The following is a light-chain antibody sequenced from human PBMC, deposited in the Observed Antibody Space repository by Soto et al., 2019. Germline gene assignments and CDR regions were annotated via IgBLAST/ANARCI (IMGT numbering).Light chain of an antibody. CDR3: QQYGNSPWT. CDR2: KES. J-gene: IGKJ1*01. V-gene: IGKV1-33*01. Sequence: DIQMTQSPSSLSASVGDRVTITCRSSQDIRKNLNWYQQRPGEAPKPLIYKESTLERGVQSRFSGSGSGTDFTLNISRLETEDFAVYYCQQYGNSPWTVGHGHTGDIK. CDR1: QDIRKN.